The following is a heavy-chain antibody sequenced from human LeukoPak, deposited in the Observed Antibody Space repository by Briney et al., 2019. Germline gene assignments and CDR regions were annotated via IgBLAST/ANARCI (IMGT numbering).Heavy chain of an antibody. CDR2: ISAYSGNT. J-gene: IGHJ4*02. D-gene: IGHD6-13*01. CDR1: GYTFTSYG. CDR3: ARGLQTDVAAAPLDY. V-gene: IGHV1-18*01. Sequence: ASVKVSCKASGYTFTSYGISWVRQAPGQGLEWMGWISAYSGNTNYAQKLQGRVTMTTDTSTSTAYMELRSLRSEDTAVYYCARGLQTDVAAAPLDYWGQGTLVTVSS.